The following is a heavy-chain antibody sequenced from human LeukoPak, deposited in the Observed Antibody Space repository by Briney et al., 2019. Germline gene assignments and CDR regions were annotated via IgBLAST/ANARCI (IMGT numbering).Heavy chain of an antibody. J-gene: IGHJ4*02. CDR2: ISAYNGNT. V-gene: IGHV1-18*01. CDR1: GYTFTSYG. Sequence: ASVKVSCKASGYTFTSYGISWVRQAPGQGLEWMGWISAYNGNTNYAQKLQGRVTMTTDTSTSTAYMELRSLRSDDTAVYYCARNRRDYDILTGYYHDLDYWGQGTLVTVSS. D-gene: IGHD3-9*01. CDR3: ARNRRDYDILTGYYHDLDY.